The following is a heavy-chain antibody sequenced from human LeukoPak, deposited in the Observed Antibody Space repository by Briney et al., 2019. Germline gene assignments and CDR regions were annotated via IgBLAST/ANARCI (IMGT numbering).Heavy chain of an antibody. CDR2: IYTSGST. CDR1: GGSISSGSYY. V-gene: IGHV4-61*02. Sequence: SQTLSLTCTVSGGSISSGSYYWSWIRQPAGKGLEWIGRIYTSGSTNYNPSLKSRVTISVDTSQNQFSLKLSSVTAADTAVYYCAREKNDFWSGYRSTSTPFDPWGQGTLVTVSS. J-gene: IGHJ5*02. D-gene: IGHD3-3*01. CDR3: AREKNDFWSGYRSTSTPFDP.